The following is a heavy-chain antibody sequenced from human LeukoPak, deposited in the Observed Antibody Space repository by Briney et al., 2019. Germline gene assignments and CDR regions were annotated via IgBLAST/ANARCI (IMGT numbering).Heavy chain of an antibody. CDR2: INHSGST. Sequence: PSETLSLTCAVYGGSFSGYYWSWIRQPPGKGLEWIGEINHSGSTNYNPSLKSRVTISVDTSKNQFSLKLSSVTAADTAVYCCARGRCGRQAMVNPVYYYMDVWGKGPTVTASS. V-gene: IGHV4-34*01. CDR1: GGSFSGYY. CDR3: ARGRCGRQAMVNPVYYYMDV. D-gene: IGHD5-18*01. J-gene: IGHJ6*03.